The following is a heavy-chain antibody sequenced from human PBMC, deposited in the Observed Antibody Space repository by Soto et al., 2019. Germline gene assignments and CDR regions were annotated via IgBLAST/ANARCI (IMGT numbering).Heavy chain of an antibody. Sequence: PWGSLRLSCAASGFTFSSYGMHWVLQAPGKGLEWVAVIWYDGSNKYYADSVKGRFTISRDNSKDTLYLQMNSLRAEDTAVYYCARGTRIAAAGLGTDPQVNAFDIWGQGTMVTVSS. J-gene: IGHJ3*02. CDR3: ARGTRIAAAGLGTDPQVNAFDI. CDR1: GFTFSSYG. D-gene: IGHD6-13*01. CDR2: IWYDGSNK. V-gene: IGHV3-33*01.